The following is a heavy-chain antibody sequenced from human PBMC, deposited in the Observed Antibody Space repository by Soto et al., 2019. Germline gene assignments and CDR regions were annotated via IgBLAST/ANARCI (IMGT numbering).Heavy chain of an antibody. J-gene: IGHJ4*02. CDR1: GFTFSSYA. Sequence: QVQLVESGGGVVQPGRSLRLSCAASGFTFSSYAMHWVRQAPGKGLEWVAVISYDGSNKYYADSVKGRFTISRDNSKNTLYLQMNSLRAEDTAVYYCARASGIQLWLLLDYWGQGTLVTVSS. V-gene: IGHV3-30-3*01. CDR2: ISYDGSNK. CDR3: ARASGIQLWLLLDY. D-gene: IGHD5-18*01.